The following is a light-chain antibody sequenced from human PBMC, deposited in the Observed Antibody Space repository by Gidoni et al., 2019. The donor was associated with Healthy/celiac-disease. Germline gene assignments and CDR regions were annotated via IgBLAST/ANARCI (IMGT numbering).Light chain of an antibody. J-gene: IGLJ3*02. CDR3: SSYTSSSTPPWV. V-gene: IGLV2-14*03. CDR2: DVS. Sequence: QSALPQPASVSGSPGQSITISCTGTSSDVGGYNYVSWYQQHPGKAPKLMIYDVSNRPSGVSNRFSGSKSGNTASLTISGLQAEDEADYYCSSYTSSSTPPWVFGGGTKLTVL. CDR1: SSDVGGYNY.